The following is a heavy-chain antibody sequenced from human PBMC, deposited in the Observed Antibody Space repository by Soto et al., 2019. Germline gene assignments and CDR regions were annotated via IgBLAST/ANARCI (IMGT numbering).Heavy chain of an antibody. D-gene: IGHD3-10*01. CDR1: GGTFSSYT. CDR2: IIPILGIA. CDR3: ARDLYYGSGSYFHYMDV. V-gene: IGHV1-69*04. J-gene: IGHJ6*03. Sequence: RASVKVSCQASGGTFSSYTISWVRQAPGPGLEWMGRIIPILGIANYAQKFQGRVTITADKSTSTAYMELSSLRSEDTAVYYCARDLYYGSGSYFHYMDVWGKGTTVTVSS.